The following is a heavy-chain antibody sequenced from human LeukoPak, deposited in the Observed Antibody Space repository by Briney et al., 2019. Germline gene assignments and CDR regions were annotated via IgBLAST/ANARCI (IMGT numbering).Heavy chain of an antibody. D-gene: IGHD6-19*01. Sequence: GGSLRLSCAASGFTFSSYWMSWVRPAPGKGLEWVANIKQDGSEKYYVDSVKGRFTISRDNAKNSLYLQMNSLRAEDTAVYYCARDQRAVAGFDAFDIWGQGTRVTVSS. CDR1: GFTFSSYW. J-gene: IGHJ3*02. CDR3: ARDQRAVAGFDAFDI. V-gene: IGHV3-7*04. CDR2: IKQDGSEK.